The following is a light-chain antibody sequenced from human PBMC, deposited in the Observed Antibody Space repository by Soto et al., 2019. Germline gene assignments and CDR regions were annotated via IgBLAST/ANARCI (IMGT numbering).Light chain of an antibody. CDR2: DAS. Sequence: IVMTQSPVTMSVSPGERATLSCRASQDIVSNVAWYQQRPGQAPRLLMYDASTRATGIPARFSGSGSGTEFTLTISSLQSEDFAVYYCQQYNYWPPWTFGQGTKVDIK. CDR3: QQYNYWPPWT. V-gene: IGKV3-15*01. J-gene: IGKJ1*01. CDR1: QDIVSN.